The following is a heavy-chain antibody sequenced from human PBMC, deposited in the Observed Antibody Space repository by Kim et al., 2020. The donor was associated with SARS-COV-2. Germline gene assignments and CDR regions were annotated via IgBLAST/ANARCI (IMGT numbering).Heavy chain of an antibody. CDR3: ARVFTSGGSNCDY. J-gene: IGHJ4*02. V-gene: IGHV3-21*04. CDR1: GFTFSSYS. Sequence: GGSLRLSCAASGFTFSSYSMNWVRQAPGKGLEWISSISSSSSYIYYADSVKGRFTISRDNARASLYLQMNSLRAEDTAVYYCARVFTSGGSNCDYCVQG. CDR2: ISSSSSYI. D-gene: IGHD2-15*01.